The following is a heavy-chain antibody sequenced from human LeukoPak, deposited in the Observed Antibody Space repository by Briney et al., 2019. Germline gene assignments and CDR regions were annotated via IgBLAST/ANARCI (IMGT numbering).Heavy chain of an antibody. CDR1: GYIFTSYW. J-gene: IGHJ4*02. CDR3: ARVPRRGYYYGSGSYYYFDY. V-gene: IGHV5-51*01. D-gene: IGHD3-10*01. CDR2: IYPGDSDT. Sequence: RGESLKISCKGSGYIFTSYWIGWVRQLPGKGLEWMGIIYPGDSDTRYSPSFQGQVTISADKSISTAYLQWSSLKASDTAMYYCARVPRRGYYYGSGSYYYFDYWGQGTLVTVSS.